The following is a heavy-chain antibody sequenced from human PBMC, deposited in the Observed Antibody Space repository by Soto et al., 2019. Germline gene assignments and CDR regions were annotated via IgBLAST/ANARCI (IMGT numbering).Heavy chain of an antibody. Sequence: ASVKVSCKASGYTFTSYYMHWVRQAPGQGLEWMGIINPSGGSTSYAQKFQGRVTMTRDTSTSTVYMELSSLRSEDTAVYYCARDVARRQLVSGMDVWGQGTKVTVSS. J-gene: IGHJ6*02. CDR3: ARDVARRQLVSGMDV. V-gene: IGHV1-46*01. CDR2: INPSGGST. D-gene: IGHD6-13*01. CDR1: GYTFTSYY.